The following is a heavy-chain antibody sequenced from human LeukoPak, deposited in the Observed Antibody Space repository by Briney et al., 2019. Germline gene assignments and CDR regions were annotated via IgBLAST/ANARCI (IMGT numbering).Heavy chain of an antibody. V-gene: IGHV3-48*02. CDR3: VMGVIVATRFDY. CDR2: ISSSSSPI. Sequence: GGSLRLSCAASGVTFSSYWMHWVRQAPGKGLEWVSYISSSSSPIYYADSVKGRFTISRDNAKNSLYLQMNSLRDEDTAVYYCVMGVIVATRFDYWGQGTLVTVSS. CDR1: GVTFSSYW. D-gene: IGHD5-12*01. J-gene: IGHJ4*02.